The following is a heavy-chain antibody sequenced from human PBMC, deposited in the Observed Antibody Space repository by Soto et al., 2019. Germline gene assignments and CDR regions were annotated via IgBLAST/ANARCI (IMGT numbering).Heavy chain of an antibody. Sequence: EVQLVESGGGLVKPGGSLRLSCEASGFTFSSYSMNWVRQAPGKGLEWVSSISSSSSYIYYADSVKGRFTISRDNAKNSLYLQMNSLRAEDTAVYYCARRVEAAGIGSDYWGRGTLVTVSS. CDR3: ARRVEAAGIGSDY. D-gene: IGHD6-13*01. CDR1: GFTFSSYS. V-gene: IGHV3-21*01. CDR2: ISSSSSYI. J-gene: IGHJ4*02.